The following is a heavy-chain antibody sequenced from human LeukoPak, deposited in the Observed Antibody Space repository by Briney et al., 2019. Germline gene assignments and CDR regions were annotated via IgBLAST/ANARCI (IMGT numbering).Heavy chain of an antibody. Sequence: VQVSCKAAGGTFCSYSISWLRQDPGQGLEWMGRIIPILGIANYAQKFQGRVTITADKSTSTAYMELSSLRSEDTAVYYCARGYCSSTSCFWAKRFDPWGQGTLVTVSS. V-gene: IGHV1-69*02. CDR3: ARGYCSSTSCFWAKRFDP. CDR1: GGTFCSYS. CDR2: IIPILGIA. J-gene: IGHJ5*02. D-gene: IGHD2-2*01.